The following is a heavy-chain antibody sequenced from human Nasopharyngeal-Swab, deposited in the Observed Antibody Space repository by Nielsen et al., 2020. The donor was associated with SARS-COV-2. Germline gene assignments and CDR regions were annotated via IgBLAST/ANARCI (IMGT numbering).Heavy chain of an antibody. CDR3: ARAVHCSGDSCYWRYFDY. V-gene: IGHV3-48*03. D-gene: IGHD2-15*01. Sequence: WIRQPPGKGLEWVSYIYSTNSTIYYADSVKGRFTISRDNAKNSPSLQMNSLRAEDTAIYYCARAVHCSGDSCYWRYFDYWGRGTLVTVSS. J-gene: IGHJ4*02. CDR2: IYSTNSTI.